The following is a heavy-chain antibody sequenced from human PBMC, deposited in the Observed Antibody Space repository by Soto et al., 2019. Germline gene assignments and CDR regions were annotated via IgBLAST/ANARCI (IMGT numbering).Heavy chain of an antibody. CDR3: AKPGSQLLFYDNYFYYLDV. CDR1: GFTFRSYA. J-gene: IGHJ6*03. D-gene: IGHD2-2*01. V-gene: IGHV3-23*01. CDR2: ISGSAGST. Sequence: GGSLRLSCAASGFTFRSYAMSWVRQAPGKGLEWVSAISGSAGSTYYADSVKGRFTISRDNSKNTLYLQMNSLRAEDTAVYYCAKPGSQLLFYDNYFYYLDVGGKGTRLTVSS.